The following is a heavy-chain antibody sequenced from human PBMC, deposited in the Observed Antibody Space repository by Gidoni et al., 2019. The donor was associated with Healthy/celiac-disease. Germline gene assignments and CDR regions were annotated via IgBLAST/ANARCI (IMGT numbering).Heavy chain of an antibody. D-gene: IGHD5-18*01. V-gene: IGHV4-39*01. CDR2: IYYSGST. CDR3: AGFMSGIQLWFDGEESKTRDY. CDR1: GGSIRSSSYY. Sequence: QLQLQESGPGLVKPSETLSLSCTVSGGSIRSSSYYWGWIRQPPGTGLEWIGSIYYSGSTYYNPSLKSRVTISVDTSKNQFSLKLSSVTAADTAVYYCAGFMSGIQLWFDGEESKTRDYWGQGTLVTVSS. J-gene: IGHJ4*02.